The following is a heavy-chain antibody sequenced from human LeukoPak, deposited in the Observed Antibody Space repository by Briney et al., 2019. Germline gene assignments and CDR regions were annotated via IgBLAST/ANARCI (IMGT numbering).Heavy chain of an antibody. D-gene: IGHD3-3*01. CDR3: ARDYDFWSGYYSVYAFDI. J-gene: IGHJ3*02. CDR1: GGSISSSSYY. V-gene: IGHV4-39*07. Sequence: SETLSLTCTVSGGSISSSSYYWGWIRQRPGKGLEWIGSIYYSGSTYYNPSLKSRVTISVDASKNQFSLKLSSATAAHTAVSYCARDYDFWSGYYSVYAFDIWGQGTMVTVSS. CDR2: IYYSGST.